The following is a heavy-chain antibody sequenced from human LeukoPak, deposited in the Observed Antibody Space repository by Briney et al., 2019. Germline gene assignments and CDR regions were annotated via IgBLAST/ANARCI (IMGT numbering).Heavy chain of an antibody. CDR3: ARGYSSGWLGMDV. Sequence: ASVKVSCKASGGTFSSYAISWVRQAPGQGLEWMGWMNPNSGNTGYAQKFQGRVTITRNTSISTAYMELSSLRSEDTAVYYCARGYSSGWLGMDVWGQGTTVTVSS. CDR2: MNPNSGNT. CDR1: GGTFSSYA. D-gene: IGHD6-19*01. V-gene: IGHV1-8*03. J-gene: IGHJ6*02.